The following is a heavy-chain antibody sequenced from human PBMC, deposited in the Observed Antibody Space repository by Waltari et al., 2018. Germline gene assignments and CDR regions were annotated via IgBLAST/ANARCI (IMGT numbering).Heavy chain of an antibody. CDR2: ISAYNGNT. J-gene: IGHJ5*02. V-gene: IGHV1-18*04. CDR3: ARDPFTYYDFWTLNWFDP. Sequence: QVQLVQSGAEVKKPGASVKVSCKASGYTFTSYGISWVRPAPGQGLEWMGWISAYNGNTNYAQKLQGRVTMTTDTSTSTAYMELRSLRSDDTAVYYCARDPFTYYDFWTLNWFDPWGQGTLVTVSS. D-gene: IGHD3-3*01. CDR1: GYTFTSYG.